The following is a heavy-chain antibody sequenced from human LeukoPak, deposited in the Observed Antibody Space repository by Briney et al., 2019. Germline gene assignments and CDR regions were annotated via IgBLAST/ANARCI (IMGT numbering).Heavy chain of an antibody. V-gene: IGHV3-30*18. J-gene: IGHJ1*01. CDR2: ISYDGSNK. Sequence: PGGSLRLSCAASGFTFSSYGMHWVRQAPGKGLEWVAVISYDGSNKYYADSVKGRFTISRDNSKNTLYLQMNSLRAEDTAVYYCAKPVPGSSWYTFQHWGQGTLVTVSS. D-gene: IGHD6-13*01. CDR3: AKPVPGSSWYTFQH. CDR1: GFTFSSYG.